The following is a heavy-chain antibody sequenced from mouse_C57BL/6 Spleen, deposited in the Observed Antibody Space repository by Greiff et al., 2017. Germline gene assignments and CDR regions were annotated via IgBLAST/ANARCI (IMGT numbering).Heavy chain of an antibody. D-gene: IGHD1-1*01. CDR3: AQNYYGSSYRLDFDV. V-gene: IGHV1-80*01. CDR1: GYAFSSYW. CDR2: IYPGDGDT. J-gene: IGHJ1*03. Sequence: VKLQQSGAELVKPGASVKISCKASGYAFSSYWMNWVKQRPGKGLEWIGQIYPGDGDTNYNGKFKGKATLTADKSSSTAYMQLSSLTSEDSAVYFCAQNYYGSSYRLDFDVWGTGTTVTVSS.